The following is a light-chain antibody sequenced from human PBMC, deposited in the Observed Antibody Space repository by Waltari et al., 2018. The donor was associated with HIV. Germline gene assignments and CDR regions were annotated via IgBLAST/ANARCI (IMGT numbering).Light chain of an antibody. V-gene: IGKV1-5*03. Sequence: DIRLTPSPSTLSASAGDSVPISCRAGQNVGAFLAWYQQKPGNPPKLLIFQASTLDGGVPSRFSGSVSGSDFTLTISGLQSDDFATYYCHQYASFSGTFGQGTKVEL. CDR3: HQYASFSGT. CDR1: QNVGAF. CDR2: QAS. J-gene: IGKJ1*01.